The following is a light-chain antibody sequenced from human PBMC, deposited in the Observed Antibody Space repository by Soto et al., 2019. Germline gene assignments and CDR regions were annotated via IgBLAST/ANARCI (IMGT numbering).Light chain of an antibody. J-gene: IGKJ4*01. Sequence: NVVKKSPGTLSLSKGERATLSCRASQTVRNNYLAWYQQKPGQAPRLLIYDASSRATGIPDRFSGGGSGTDFTLTIIRLEPEDFAVYYCQQFSSYPLTFGGGAKV. CDR3: QQFSSYPLT. CDR2: DAS. CDR1: QTVRNNY. V-gene: IGKV3-20*01.